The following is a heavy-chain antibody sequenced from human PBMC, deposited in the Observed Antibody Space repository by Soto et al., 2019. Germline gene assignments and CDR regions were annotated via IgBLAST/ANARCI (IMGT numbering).Heavy chain of an antibody. CDR3: ARDRGATRLYYYYGMDV. D-gene: IGHD1-26*01. J-gene: IGHJ6*02. Sequence: QVQLVQSGAEVQKPGSSVKVSCKASGGTFSSYAISWVRQAPGQGLEWMGGIIPIFGTANYAQKFQGRVTITADESTSTAYMELSSLRSEDTAVYYCARDRGATRLYYYYGMDVWGQGTTVTVSS. CDR2: IIPIFGTA. CDR1: GGTFSSYA. V-gene: IGHV1-69*01.